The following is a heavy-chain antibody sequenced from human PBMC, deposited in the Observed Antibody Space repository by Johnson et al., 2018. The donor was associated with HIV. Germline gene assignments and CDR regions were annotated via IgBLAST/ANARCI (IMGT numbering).Heavy chain of an antibody. V-gene: IGHV3-66*01. J-gene: IGHJ3*02. Sequence: VQFVESGVGVARPGGSLRLSCAASGFSFSDYYMSWVRQAPGKGLEWVSVIYTGGSTYYADSVKGRFTISRDNSKNTLDLQMNSLRVEDTAVYYCARAIDQGYSSGWSSDVYDIWGQGTMVTVSA. CDR1: GFSFSDYY. D-gene: IGHD6-19*01. CDR2: IYTGGST. CDR3: ARAIDQGYSSGWSSDVYDI.